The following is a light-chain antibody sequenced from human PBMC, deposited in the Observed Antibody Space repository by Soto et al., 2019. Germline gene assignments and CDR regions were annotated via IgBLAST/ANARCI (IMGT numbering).Light chain of an antibody. CDR3: QQYYQWPLT. Sequence: EIVMTQSPATLSVSPGERATLSCRASQSVSSTLAWYQQIPGQARRLLLYGTSTRATGIPARFSGSGSGTEFTLTISSLQSEDFAFYYCQQYYQWPLTFGGGTKVEVK. CDR1: QSVSST. J-gene: IGKJ4*01. CDR2: GTS. V-gene: IGKV3-15*01.